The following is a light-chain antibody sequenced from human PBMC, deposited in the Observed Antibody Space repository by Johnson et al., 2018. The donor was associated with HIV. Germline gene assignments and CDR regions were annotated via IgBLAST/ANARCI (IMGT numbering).Light chain of an antibody. CDR3: GAWDSSLNAYV. J-gene: IGLJ1*01. Sequence: QSVLTQPPSVSAAPGQKVTISCSGSSSNIGNKYVSWYQQLPGTAPKLLIYENTKRPSGIPDRFSGSKSGTSATLDITGLQTGDEGDYYCGAWDSSLNAYVLGAGTKVTVL. CDR1: SSNIGNKY. V-gene: IGLV1-51*02. CDR2: ENT.